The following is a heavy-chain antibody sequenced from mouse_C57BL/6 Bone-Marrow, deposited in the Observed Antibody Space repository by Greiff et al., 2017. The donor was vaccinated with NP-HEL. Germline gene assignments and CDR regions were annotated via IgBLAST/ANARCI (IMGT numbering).Heavy chain of an antibody. D-gene: IGHD6-1*01. CDR3: ARALIRFAY. V-gene: IGHV1-81*01. CDR1: GYTFTSYG. J-gene: IGHJ3*01. CDR2: IYPRSGNT. Sequence: QAQLQQSGAELARPGASVKLSCKASGYTFTSYGISWVKQRTGQGLEWIGEIYPRSGNTYYNEKFKGKATLTADKSSSTAYMELRSLTSEDSAVYFCARALIRFAYWGQGTLVTVSA.